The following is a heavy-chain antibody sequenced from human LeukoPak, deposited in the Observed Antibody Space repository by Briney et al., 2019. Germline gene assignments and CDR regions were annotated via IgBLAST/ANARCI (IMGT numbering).Heavy chain of an antibody. CDR1: GFPFNAYW. D-gene: IGHD6-13*01. J-gene: IGHJ4*02. Sequence: GGSLRLSCAASGFPFNAYWMTRVRQAPGKGLEWVANIRQDGDTKYYVDSVKGRFTISRDNAMNSLYLQMNSLRAEDTAIYYCARSLPYGTTWYGRSDFWGQGTLVTVSS. CDR2: IRQDGDTK. CDR3: ARSLPYGTTWYGRSDF. V-gene: IGHV3-7*03.